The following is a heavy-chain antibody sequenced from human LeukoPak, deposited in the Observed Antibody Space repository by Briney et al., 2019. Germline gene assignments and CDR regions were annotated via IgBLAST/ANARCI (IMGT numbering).Heavy chain of an antibody. CDR1: GFTFSNHA. Sequence: PGGSLRLSCAAFGFTFSNHAMHWVRQAPGKGLEWVAVTTHDGSLKYYVDSVKGRFTISRDNAKNSLYLQMNSLRAEDTAVYYCARDGSVLLWFGSFDYWGQGTLVTVSS. CDR2: TTHDGSLK. D-gene: IGHD3-10*01. J-gene: IGHJ4*02. CDR3: ARDGSVLLWFGSFDY. V-gene: IGHV3-30*03.